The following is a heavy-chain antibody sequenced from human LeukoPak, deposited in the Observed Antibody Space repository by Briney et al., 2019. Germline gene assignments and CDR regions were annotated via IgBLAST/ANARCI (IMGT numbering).Heavy chain of an antibody. Sequence: GESLRLSCAASGFTFSSYAMSWVRQAPGKGLEWVSAISGSGGSTYYADSVKGRFTTSRDNSKNTLYLQMNSLRAEDTAVYYCAKDIRWLLRAWGQGTLVTVSS. V-gene: IGHV3-23*01. CDR3: AKDIRWLLRA. CDR2: ISGSGGST. CDR1: GFTFSSYA. D-gene: IGHD3-22*01. J-gene: IGHJ5*02.